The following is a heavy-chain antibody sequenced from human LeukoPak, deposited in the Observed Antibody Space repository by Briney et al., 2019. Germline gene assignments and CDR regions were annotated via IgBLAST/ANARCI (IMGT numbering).Heavy chain of an antibody. J-gene: IGHJ4*02. CDR2: INPNSGGT. CDR1: GYTFTGYY. CDR3: ARDASIVVVPAAISFIDD. V-gene: IGHV1-2*02. D-gene: IGHD2-2*01. Sequence: GASVKVSCKASGYTFTGYYMHWVRQAPGQGLEWMGWINPNSGGTNYAQNFQGRVTMTRDTSISTAYMELSRLRSDDTAVYYCARDASIVVVPAAISFIDDWGQGSLVTVSS.